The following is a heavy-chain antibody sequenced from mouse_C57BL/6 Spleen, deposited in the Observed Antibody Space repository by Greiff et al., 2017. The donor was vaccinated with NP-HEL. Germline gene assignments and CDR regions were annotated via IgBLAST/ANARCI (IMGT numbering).Heavy chain of an antibody. Sequence: QVQLQQSGAELVKPGASVKLSCKASGYTFTSYWMHWVKQRPGRGLEWIGRIYPSSGGTKYNEKFKSKATLTVDKPSSTAYMQLSSLTSEDSAVCARASDDCGGEDWSFDVWGKGTTVTVSS. CDR3: ASDDCGGEDWSFDV. CDR1: GYTFTSYW. J-gene: IGHJ1*03. CDR2: IYPSSGGT. D-gene: IGHD2-4*01. V-gene: IGHV1-72*01.